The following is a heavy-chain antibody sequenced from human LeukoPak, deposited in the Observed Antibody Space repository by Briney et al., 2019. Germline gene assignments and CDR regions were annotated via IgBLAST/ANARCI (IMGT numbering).Heavy chain of an antibody. J-gene: IGHJ4*02. CDR1: GFTFSSSG. D-gene: IGHD3-22*01. Sequence: GGSLRLSCAASGFTFSSSGVHWVRQAPGKGLGWVAFIWYDGSQKYYAESVKGRFTISRDNSKNTLFLQMSSLTAEDTAMYFCAKDLSSYDSTGYRYFYDWGRGTLVTVSS. CDR2: IWYDGSQK. CDR3: AKDLSSYDSTGYRYFYD. V-gene: IGHV3-30*02.